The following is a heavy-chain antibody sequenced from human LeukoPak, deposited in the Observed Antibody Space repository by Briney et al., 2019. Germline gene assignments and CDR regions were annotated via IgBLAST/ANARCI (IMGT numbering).Heavy chain of an antibody. CDR2: INPSGGGT. J-gene: IGHJ4*02. Sequence: ASVKVSCKAAGYSFVSYYMHWVRQAPGQGLEWMAIINPSGGGTTYAQKFQGRVTVTMDTSTRTVYMDLSSLRSDDTAVYYCARGDRLPGYSAPVGDYWGQGKLVTVSS. CDR1: GYSFVSYY. CDR3: ARGDRLPGYSAPVGDY. D-gene: IGHD3-9*01. V-gene: IGHV1-46*01.